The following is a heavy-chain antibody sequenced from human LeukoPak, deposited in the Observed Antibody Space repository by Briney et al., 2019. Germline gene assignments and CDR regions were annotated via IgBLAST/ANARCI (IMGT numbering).Heavy chain of an antibody. J-gene: IGHJ4*02. D-gene: IGHD5-18*01. Sequence: ASVKVSCKTSGYTFTSYYIHWVRQTPGQGLEWMGIIYPGGGSTNYAQKFQGRLTMTRDTSISTAYMELSRLRSDDTAVYYCARVEYSYGTYYFDYWGQGTLVTVSS. CDR1: GYTFTSYY. CDR3: ARVEYSYGTYYFDY. CDR2: IYPGGGST. V-gene: IGHV1-46*01.